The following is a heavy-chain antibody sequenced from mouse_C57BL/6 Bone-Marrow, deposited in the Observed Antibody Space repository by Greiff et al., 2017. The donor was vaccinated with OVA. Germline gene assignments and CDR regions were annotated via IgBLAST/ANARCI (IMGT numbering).Heavy chain of an antibody. J-gene: IGHJ2*01. Sequence: QVQLKESGPELVKPGASVKISCKASGYSFTSYYIHWVKQRPGQGLEWIGWIYPGSGNTKYNEKFKGKATLTADTSSSTAYMQLSSLTSEDSAVYYCARNYVNYWGQGTTLTVSS. CDR3: ARNYVNY. V-gene: IGHV1-66*01. CDR1: GYSFTSYY. D-gene: IGHD2-1*01. CDR2: IYPGSGNT.